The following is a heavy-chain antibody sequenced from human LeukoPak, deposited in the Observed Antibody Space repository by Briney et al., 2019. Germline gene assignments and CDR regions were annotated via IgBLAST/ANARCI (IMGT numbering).Heavy chain of an antibody. D-gene: IGHD3-10*01. V-gene: IGHV3-30*04. CDR3: VGGSKIRGVIPEGEFDY. J-gene: IGHJ4*02. CDR1: GFTFSHFA. CDR2: ISYDGKKN. Sequence: GGSLRLSCTASGFTFSHFAMHWVRQAPGKGLEWVAVISYDGKKNYYADSVKGRFTLSRDDSQNTVYLQMNSLRDDDTALYYCVGGSKIRGVIPEGEFDYWGQGTLVTVSS.